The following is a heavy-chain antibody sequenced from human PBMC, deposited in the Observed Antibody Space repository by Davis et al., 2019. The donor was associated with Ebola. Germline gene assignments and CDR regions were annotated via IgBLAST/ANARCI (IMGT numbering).Heavy chain of an antibody. CDR1: GGSISSYY. CDR3: ATSSSGWWGAFDI. D-gene: IGHD6-19*01. CDR2: IYYSGST. V-gene: IGHV4-59*01. J-gene: IGHJ3*02. Sequence: MPSETLSLTCTVSGGSISSYYWSWIRQPPGKGLEWVGYIYYSGSTNYNPSLTSRVTISVDTSKNQFSLKLSSVTAADTAVYYCATSSSGWWGAFDIWGQGTMVTVSS.